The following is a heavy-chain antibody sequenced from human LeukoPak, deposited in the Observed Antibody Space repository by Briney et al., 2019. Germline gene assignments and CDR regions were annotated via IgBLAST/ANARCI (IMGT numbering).Heavy chain of an antibody. CDR2: LSGSGGST. CDR1: GFTFSSYA. CDR3: AKDEEHYDSSAPFDY. J-gene: IGHJ4*02. D-gene: IGHD3-22*01. V-gene: IGHV3-23*01. Sequence: PGESLSLSCAASGFTFSSYAMSWVRQPPGKGLEWVSALSGSGGSTYYADSVKGRFTISRDNSKNTLYLQMNSLRAEDTAVYYCAKDEEHYDSSAPFDYWGQGTLVTVSS.